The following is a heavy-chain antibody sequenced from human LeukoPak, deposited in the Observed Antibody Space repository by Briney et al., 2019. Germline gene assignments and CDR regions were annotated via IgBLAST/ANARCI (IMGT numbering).Heavy chain of an antibody. V-gene: IGHV3-21*01. J-gene: IGHJ4*02. Sequence: PGGSLRLSCAVSGFTFSSYSMNWVRQAPGKGLEWVSSISSSSSYIYYADSVKGRFTISRDNAKNSLYLQMNSLRAEDTAVYYCANGPMITFGGLTEREFDYWGQGTLVTVSS. D-gene: IGHD3-16*01. CDR2: ISSSSSYI. CDR3: ANGPMITFGGLTEREFDY. CDR1: GFTFSSYS.